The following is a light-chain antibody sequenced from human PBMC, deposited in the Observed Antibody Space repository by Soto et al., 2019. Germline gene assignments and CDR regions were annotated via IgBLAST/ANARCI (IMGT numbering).Light chain of an antibody. CDR2: EAS. Sequence: DIQMTQSPSTLSASVGDRVTITCRASQRISSWLAWYQQKPGKAPKLLIYEASILQSGVPSRFSGSGSGTEFTLTISGXXXXDFATYYCQHFLTYPLTFGGGTKVDI. CDR1: QRISSW. CDR3: QHFLTYPLT. J-gene: IGKJ4*01. V-gene: IGKV1-5*03.